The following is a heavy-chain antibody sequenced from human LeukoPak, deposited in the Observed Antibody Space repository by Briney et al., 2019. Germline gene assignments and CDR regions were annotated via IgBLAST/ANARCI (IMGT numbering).Heavy chain of an antibody. D-gene: IGHD3-22*01. CDR3: ARTEAYYDSSGYWY. CDR1: GGSFSGYY. Sequence: TSETLSLTCAVYGGSFSGYYWSWLRQPPGKGLEWIGEINHSGSTNYNPSLKSRVTISVDTSKNQFSLKLSSVTAADTAVYYCARTEAYYDSSGYWYWGQGTLVTVSS. CDR2: INHSGST. V-gene: IGHV4-34*01. J-gene: IGHJ4*02.